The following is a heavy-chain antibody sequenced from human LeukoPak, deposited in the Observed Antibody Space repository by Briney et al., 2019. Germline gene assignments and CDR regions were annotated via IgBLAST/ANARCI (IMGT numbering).Heavy chain of an antibody. V-gene: IGHV3-21*01. CDR2: ITTSSSYT. CDR1: GFTFSSFD. D-gene: IGHD3-16*01. J-gene: IGHJ3*02. CDR3: ARDLYDRAADI. Sequence: GRSLRLSCAAPGFTFSSFDMNWVRQAPGKGLEWVSFITTSSSYTHYADSVKGRFTISRDNAKNSLYLQMNSLRAEDTAVYYCARDLYDRAADIWGQGTMVTVSS.